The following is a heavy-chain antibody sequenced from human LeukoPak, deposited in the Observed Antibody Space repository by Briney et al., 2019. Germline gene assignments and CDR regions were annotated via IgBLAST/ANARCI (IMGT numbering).Heavy chain of an antibody. CDR2: IIPIFGTA. Sequence: ASVKVSCKASGGTFSSYAISWVRQAPGQGLEWMGGIIPIFGTANYAQKFQGRVTITANESTSTAYMELSSLRSEDTAVYYCARDGYKTVLDYWGQGTLVTVSS. D-gene: IGHD5-24*01. V-gene: IGHV1-69*13. CDR3: ARDGYKTVLDY. J-gene: IGHJ4*02. CDR1: GGTFSSYA.